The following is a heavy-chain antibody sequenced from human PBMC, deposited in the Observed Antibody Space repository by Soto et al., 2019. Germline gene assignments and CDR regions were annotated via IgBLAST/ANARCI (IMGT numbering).Heavy chain of an antibody. V-gene: IGHV4-34*01. D-gene: IGHD2-15*01. CDR1: GGSFSGYY. CDR3: ASISRGRYSSNWFDP. Sequence: QVQLQQWGAGLLKPSETLSLTCAVYGGSFSGYYWSWIRQPPGKGLEWIGEINHSGSTNYNPSLKTRVTISVDTSKNEFSLKLSSVTAADTAVYYCASISRGRYSSNWFDPWGQGTLVPGSS. CDR2: INHSGST. J-gene: IGHJ5*02.